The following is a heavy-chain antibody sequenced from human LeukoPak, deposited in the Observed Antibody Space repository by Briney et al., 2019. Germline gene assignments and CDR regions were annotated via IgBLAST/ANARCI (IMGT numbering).Heavy chain of an antibody. CDR2: INSDGSST. V-gene: IGHV3-74*01. Sequence: GGSLRLSCAASGFTFSSYWMHWVRQAPGKGLVWVSRINSDGSSTSYADSVKGRFTISRDNAKNTLYLQMNRLRAEDTAVYYCARASGSGSYYDSGLDYWGQGTVVTVSS. CDR1: GFTFSSYW. CDR3: ARASGSGSYYDSGLDY. D-gene: IGHD3-10*01. J-gene: IGHJ4*02.